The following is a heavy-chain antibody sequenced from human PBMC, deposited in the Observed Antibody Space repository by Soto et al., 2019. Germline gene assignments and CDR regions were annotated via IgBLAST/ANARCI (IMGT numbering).Heavy chain of an antibody. Sequence: SETLSLTCTVSGGSISSSSYYWGWIRQPPGKGLEWIGSIYYSGSTYYNPSLKSRVTISVDTSKNQFSLKLSSVTAADTAVYYCGITMVRGVITRYYYYGMDVWGQGATVTVSS. CDR3: GITMVRGVITRYYYYGMDV. V-gene: IGHV4-39*01. CDR2: IYYSGST. J-gene: IGHJ6*02. D-gene: IGHD3-10*01. CDR1: GGSISSSSYY.